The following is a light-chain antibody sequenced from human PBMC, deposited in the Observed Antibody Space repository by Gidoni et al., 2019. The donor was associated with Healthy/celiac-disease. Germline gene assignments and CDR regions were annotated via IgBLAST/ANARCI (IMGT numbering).Light chain of an antibody. Sequence: DIQMTQSPSTLSASVGDRVTITCRASQSISSWLAWYQQKPGKAPKLLIYKASSLESGVPSRFSGSGSGTEFTLTIIRLQPDDFETYYCQHYNRYLYTFGQGTKLEIK. CDR3: QHYNRYLYT. CDR2: KAS. J-gene: IGKJ2*01. CDR1: QSISSW. V-gene: IGKV1-5*03.